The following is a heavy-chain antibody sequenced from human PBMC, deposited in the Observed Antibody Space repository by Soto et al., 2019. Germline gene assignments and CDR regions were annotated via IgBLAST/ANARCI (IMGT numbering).Heavy chain of an antibody. CDR3: ARGDTSFDI. V-gene: IGHV1-69*02. CDR2: IIALVEMA. J-gene: IGHJ2*01. D-gene: IGHD3-10*01. Sequence: QVQLVQSGPEVKKPGSSVKVSCTASGGTLTSYTINWVRQAPGQGLEWMGRIIALVEMANYAQKFQGRITITANTSTSAPYMELSSLRSEDTAVYYCARGDTSFDIWGRGTLITVSS. CDR1: GGTLTSYT.